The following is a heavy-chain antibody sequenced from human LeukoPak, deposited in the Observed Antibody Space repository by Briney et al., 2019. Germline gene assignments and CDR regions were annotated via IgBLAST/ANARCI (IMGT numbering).Heavy chain of an antibody. J-gene: IGHJ4*02. CDR1: GYAFTGYY. Sequence: ASVKVSCKASGYAFTGYYIHWVRQAPGQGLEWMGWISAYNGNTNYAQKLQGRVTMSTDTSTSTAYMELRSLRSDDTAVYYCATHYGIYWGQGTLVTVSS. CDR2: ISAYNGNT. D-gene: IGHD4-17*01. CDR3: ATHYGIY. V-gene: IGHV1-18*04.